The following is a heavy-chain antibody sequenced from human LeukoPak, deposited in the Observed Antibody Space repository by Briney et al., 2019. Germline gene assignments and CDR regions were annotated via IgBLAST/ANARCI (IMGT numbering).Heavy chain of an antibody. CDR2: INTDGRTT. CDR3: ARREGSGWYYFDY. V-gene: IGHV3-74*01. D-gene: IGHD6-19*01. Sequence: HPGGSLRLSCAASGFTFSNSWMHWVRQAPGKGLVWISLINTDGRTTIYADSVKGRFTISRDNAKNTLYLQMNSLRPEDTAVYYCARREGSGWYYFDYWGQGTLVTVSS. J-gene: IGHJ4*02. CDR1: GFTFSNSW.